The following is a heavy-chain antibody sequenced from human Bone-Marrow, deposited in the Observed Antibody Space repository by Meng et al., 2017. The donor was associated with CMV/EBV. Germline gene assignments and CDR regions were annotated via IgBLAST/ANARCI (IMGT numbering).Heavy chain of an antibody. CDR3: ARDSHEYSTARRETYYYYGMDV. V-gene: IGHV1-2*02. Sequence: SVKVSCQASGYTFIGYYMHWVRQAPGQGLEWMGWINPNSGGTNYAQKFQGRVTMTRDTSISTAYMELSSLSSEDTAVYYCARDSHEYSTARRETYYYYGMDVWGQGTTVTVSS. CDR2: INPNSGGT. J-gene: IGHJ6*02. D-gene: IGHD6-6*01. CDR1: GYTFIGYY.